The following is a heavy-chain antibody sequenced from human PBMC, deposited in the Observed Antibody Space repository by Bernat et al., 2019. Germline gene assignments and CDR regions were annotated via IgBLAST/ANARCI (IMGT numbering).Heavy chain of an antibody. CDR2: ISSSGSTI. CDR3: ARDISRGVFRFWEGSVEGYGMDV. V-gene: IGHV3-11*01. D-gene: IGHD3-3*01. CDR1: GFTFSDYY. J-gene: IGHJ6*04. Sequence: QVQLVESGGGLVKPGGSLRLSCAASGFTFSDYYMSWIRQAPGKGLEWVSYISSSGSTIYYADSVKGRFTISRDNAKNSLYLQMNSLRAEDTAVYYCARDISRGVFRFWEGSVEGYGMDVWGKGTTVTVSS.